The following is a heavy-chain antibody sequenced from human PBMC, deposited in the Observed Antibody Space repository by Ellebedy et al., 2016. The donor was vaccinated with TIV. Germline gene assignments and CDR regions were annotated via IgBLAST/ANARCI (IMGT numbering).Heavy chain of an antibody. V-gene: IGHV3-9*01. Sequence: PGGSLRLSCAASGFTFDDYAMHWVRQAPGKGLEWVSSISWNSDTIGYADSVKGRFSTSRDNAKSSLYLHMSSLRDADTAVYYCSREGSGFDPWGQGTLVTVSS. J-gene: IGHJ5*02. CDR2: ISWNSDTI. CDR1: GFTFDDYA. CDR3: SREGSGFDP.